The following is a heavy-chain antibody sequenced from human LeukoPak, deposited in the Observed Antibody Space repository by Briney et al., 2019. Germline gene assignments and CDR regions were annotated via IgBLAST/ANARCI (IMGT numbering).Heavy chain of an antibody. V-gene: IGHV3-30*02. CDR1: GFTFSSYG. D-gene: IGHD3-10*01. CDR2: IWFDGSNK. Sequence: GGSLRLSCAVSGFTFSSYGMHWVREAPGKGLEWVAFIWFDGSNKYYADSVKGRFTISRDNTKNTLYLQMNSLRAEDTAVYYCAKECLGNYYGSGSDYWGQGTLVTVSS. J-gene: IGHJ4*02. CDR3: AKECLGNYYGSGSDY.